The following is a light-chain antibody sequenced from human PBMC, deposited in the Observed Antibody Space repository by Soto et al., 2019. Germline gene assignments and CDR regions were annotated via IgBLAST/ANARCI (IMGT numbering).Light chain of an antibody. CDR1: GSDVGGYNY. Sequence: QSALTQPASVSGSPGQSITISCTGTGSDVGGYNYVSWYQQHPGKAPKLMIYEVSYRPSGVSNRFSGSKSGNTASLTISGLQAEDEADYYCSSYTSSSVVFGGGTKLTVL. CDR2: EVS. V-gene: IGLV2-14*01. J-gene: IGLJ2*01. CDR3: SSYTSSSVV.